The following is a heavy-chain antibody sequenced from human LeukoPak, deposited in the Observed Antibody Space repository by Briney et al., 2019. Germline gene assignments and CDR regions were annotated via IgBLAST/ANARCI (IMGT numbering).Heavy chain of an antibody. J-gene: IGHJ4*02. CDR1: GFTFSSYE. CDR3: ARESNSGWYFY. CDR2: ISGSAINV. Sequence: GGSLGLSCVASGFTFSSYEMNWVRQAPGKGLEWVSHISGSAINVYYADSVKGRFTISRDNAKNSLYLQMNSLRAEDTAVYYCARESNSGWYFYWGQGTLVTVSS. D-gene: IGHD6-19*01. V-gene: IGHV3-48*03.